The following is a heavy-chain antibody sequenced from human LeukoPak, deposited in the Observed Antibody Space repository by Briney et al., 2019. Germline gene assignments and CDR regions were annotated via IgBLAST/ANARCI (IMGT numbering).Heavy chain of an antibody. V-gene: IGHV4-34*01. CDR1: GFTFSSYA. D-gene: IGHD5-18*01. J-gene: IGHJ4*02. CDR3: ARSYSYGSFGFDY. CDR2: INHSGST. Sequence: GALRLSCAASGFTFSSYAMSWVRQPPGKGLEWIGEINHSGSTNYNPSLKSRVTISVDTSKNQFSLKLSSVTAADTAVYYCARSYSYGSFGFDYWGQGTLVTVSS.